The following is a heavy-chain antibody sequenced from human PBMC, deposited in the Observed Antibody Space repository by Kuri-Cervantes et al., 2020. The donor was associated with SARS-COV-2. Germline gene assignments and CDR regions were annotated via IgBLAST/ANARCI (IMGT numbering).Heavy chain of an antibody. CDR3: ARDQGSSWSANAFDV. CDR1: GFAFSNFT. Sequence: GESLKISCAASGFAFSNFTLNWVRQAPGKGLEWVSSIGSSRGSKYFADSVKGLFTISRDNAKNSVYLQMSSLRADDTAVYYCARDQGSSWSANAFDVWGQGTKVTVSS. V-gene: IGHV3-21*01. CDR2: IGSSRGSK. D-gene: IGHD6-13*01. J-gene: IGHJ3*01.